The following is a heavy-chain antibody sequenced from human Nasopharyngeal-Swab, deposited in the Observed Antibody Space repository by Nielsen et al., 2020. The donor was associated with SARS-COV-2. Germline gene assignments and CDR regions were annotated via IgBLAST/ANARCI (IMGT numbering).Heavy chain of an antibody. V-gene: IGHV3-23*01. D-gene: IGHD6-13*01. J-gene: IGHJ6*02. CDR2: ISGSGGST. Sequence: QAPGKGLEWVSAISGSGGSTYYADSVKGRFTISRDNSKNTLYLQMNSLRAEDTAVYYCAKDLPKQQLAQYYYYGMDVWGQGTTVTVSS. CDR3: AKDLPKQQLAQYYYYGMDV.